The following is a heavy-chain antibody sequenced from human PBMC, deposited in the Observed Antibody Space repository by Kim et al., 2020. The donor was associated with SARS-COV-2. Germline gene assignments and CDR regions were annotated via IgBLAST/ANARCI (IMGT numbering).Heavy chain of an antibody. D-gene: IGHD3-10*01. V-gene: IGHV3-13*01. J-gene: IGHJ6*03. Sequence: GTVKGRFTISGENAKNSLYRQMNSLKAGDTAVYYCARAPQRGYYCYYMDVWGKGTTVTVSS. CDR3: ARAPQRGYYCYYMDV.